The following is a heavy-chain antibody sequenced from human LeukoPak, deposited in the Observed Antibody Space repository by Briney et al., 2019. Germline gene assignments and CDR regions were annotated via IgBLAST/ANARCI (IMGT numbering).Heavy chain of an antibody. CDR2: IKEDGSEK. J-gene: IGHJ4*02. CDR1: GFSFSTYW. CDR3: GRDSFETDIDY. Sequence: GGSLRLSCAASGFSFSTYWMSWVRQAPGKGLEWVANIKEDGSEKYYVDSLKGRFTISRDNVKNSLYLQINSLRAEDTAVYYCGRDSFETDIDYWGQGTLVTVSS. D-gene: IGHD1-14*01. V-gene: IGHV3-7*01.